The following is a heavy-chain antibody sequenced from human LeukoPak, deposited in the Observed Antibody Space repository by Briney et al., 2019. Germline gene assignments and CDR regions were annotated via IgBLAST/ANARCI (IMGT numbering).Heavy chain of an antibody. V-gene: IGHV3-30*18. Sequence: PGGSLRLPCAASGFTFSSYGMHWVRQAPGKGLEWVAVISYDGSNKYYADSVKGRFTISRDNSKNTLYLQMNSLRAEDTAVYYCAKEGYSRDFDYWGQGTLVTVSS. D-gene: IGHD5-18*01. CDR1: GFTFSSYG. CDR3: AKEGYSRDFDY. J-gene: IGHJ4*02. CDR2: ISYDGSNK.